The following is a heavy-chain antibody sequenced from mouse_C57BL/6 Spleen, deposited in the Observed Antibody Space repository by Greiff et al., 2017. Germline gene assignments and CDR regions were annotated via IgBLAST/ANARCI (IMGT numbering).Heavy chain of an antibody. CDR3: ARGILSPRVSY. J-gene: IGHJ3*01. CDR2: IHPNSGST. V-gene: IGHV1-64*01. Sequence: QVQLQQPGAELVKPGASVKLSCKASGYTFTSYWMHWVKQRPGQGLEWIGMIHPNSGSTNYNEKFKSKATLTVDKSSSTAYMQRSSLTSEDSAVYYCARGILSPRVSYWGQGTLVTVSA. CDR1: GYTFTSYW. D-gene: IGHD2-3*01.